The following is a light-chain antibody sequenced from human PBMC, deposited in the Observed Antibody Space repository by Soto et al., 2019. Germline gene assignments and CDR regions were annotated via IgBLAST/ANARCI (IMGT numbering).Light chain of an antibody. J-gene: IGLJ3*02. CDR1: SGNIASNY. CDR3: QSYDGPNQV. Sequence: NFMLTQPHSVSESPGKTVTISCTRSSGNIASNYVQWYQQRPDSAPTTIIYEDDQRPSGVPDRFSGSIDSSSTSASLTISGLKTEDEADYYSQSYDGPNQVFGGGTKLTVL. CDR2: EDD. V-gene: IGLV6-57*04.